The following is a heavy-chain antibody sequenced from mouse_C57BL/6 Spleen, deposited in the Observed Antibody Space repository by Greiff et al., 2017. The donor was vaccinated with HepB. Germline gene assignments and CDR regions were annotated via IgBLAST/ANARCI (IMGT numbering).Heavy chain of an antibody. D-gene: IGHD2-1*01. CDR2: INPNNGGT. V-gene: IGHV1-22*01. CDR3: ARGGIYYGNSHWYFDV. J-gene: IGHJ1*03. Sequence: VQLQQSGPELVKPGASVKMSCKASGYTFTDYNMHWVKQSHGKSLEWIGYINPNNGGTSYNQKFKGKATLTVNKSSSTAYMELRSLTSEDSAVYYCARGGIYYGNSHWYFDVWGTGTTVTVSS. CDR1: GYTFTDYN.